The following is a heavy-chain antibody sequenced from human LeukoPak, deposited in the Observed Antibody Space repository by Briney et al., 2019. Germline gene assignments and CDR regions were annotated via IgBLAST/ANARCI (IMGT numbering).Heavy chain of an antibody. V-gene: IGHV3-30*02. Sequence: GGSLRLSCAASGFTFSSYGMHWVRQAPGKGLEWVAFIRYDGSNKYYADSVKGRFTISRDNSKNTLYLQMNSLRAEDTAVYYCARGLIKLELRYHFDYWGQGTLVTVSS. J-gene: IGHJ4*02. D-gene: IGHD1-7*01. CDR1: GFTFSSYG. CDR2: IRYDGSNK. CDR3: ARGLIKLELRYHFDY.